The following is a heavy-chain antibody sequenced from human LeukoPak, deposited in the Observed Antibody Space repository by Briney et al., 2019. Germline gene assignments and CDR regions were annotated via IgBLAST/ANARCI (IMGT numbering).Heavy chain of an antibody. D-gene: IGHD3-22*01. CDR1: GFTFSSYA. CDR2: ISGSGGST. V-gene: IGHV3-23*01. CDR3: ARDQGSSGYLNWFDP. Sequence: PGGSLRLSCAASGFTFSSYAMSWVRQAPGKGLEWVSAISGSGGSTYYADSVKGRFTISRDNSKNTLYLQMNSLRAEDTAVYYCARDQGSSGYLNWFDPWGQGTLVTVSS. J-gene: IGHJ5*02.